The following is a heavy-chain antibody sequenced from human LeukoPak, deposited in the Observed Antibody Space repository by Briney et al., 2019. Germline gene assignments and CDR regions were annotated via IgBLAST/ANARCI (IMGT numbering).Heavy chain of an antibody. CDR1: GFTFSSYA. CDR2: ITGDAATT. Sequence: PGGSLRLSCAASGFTFSSYAMNWVRQTPGKGLEWVSFITGDAATTSYADSVKGRFTISRDNSKNTLYLQLNNLSAEDTAIYYCAKTTGNGHWLIEFWGQGTLVTVSS. CDR3: AKTTGNGHWLIEF. J-gene: IGHJ4*02. V-gene: IGHV3-23*01. D-gene: IGHD4-23*01.